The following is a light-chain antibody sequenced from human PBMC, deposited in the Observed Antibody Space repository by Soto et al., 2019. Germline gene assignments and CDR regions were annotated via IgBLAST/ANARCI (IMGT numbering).Light chain of an antibody. CDR2: GNT. V-gene: IGLV1-40*01. J-gene: IGLJ1*01. CDR3: QSFDNSLSGFYV. CDR1: NSNIGAGND. Sequence: QSVLTQTPSVSGAPGQRVTISCTGTNSNIGAGNDVHWYQHLPGRAPKLLIFGNTHRPSGVPDRFSGSKSGTSASLAITGLQPEDEADYYCQSFDNSLSGFYVFGSGTKLTVL.